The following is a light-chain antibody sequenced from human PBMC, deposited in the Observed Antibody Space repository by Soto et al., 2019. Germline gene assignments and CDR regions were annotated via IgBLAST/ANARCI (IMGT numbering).Light chain of an antibody. CDR3: QQSYTTPQT. J-gene: IGKJ1*01. CDR1: QSISNY. Sequence: DIQMTQSPSSLSASLGDRVTITCRASQSISNYLNWYQQKPGEAPKLLIFKTSTLQSGVLSRFGGSGSGTDFTLTISSLQPEDFATYYCQQSYTTPQTFGQGTKVNIK. V-gene: IGKV1-39*01. CDR2: KTS.